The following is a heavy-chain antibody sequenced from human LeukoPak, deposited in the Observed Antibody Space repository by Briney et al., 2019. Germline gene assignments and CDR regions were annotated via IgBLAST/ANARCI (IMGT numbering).Heavy chain of an antibody. D-gene: IGHD1-26*01. J-gene: IGHJ3*02. CDR2: ISYDGSNK. CDR3: ARVRYGGSYSPPAFDI. CDR1: GFTFRSYG. Sequence: GGSLRLSCEASGFTFRSYGMHWVRQAPGKGLEWVAVISYDGSNKYYADSVKGRFSISRDNSKNTLYLQMNSLRAEDTAVYYCARVRYGGSYSPPAFDIWGQGTMVTVSS. V-gene: IGHV3-30*03.